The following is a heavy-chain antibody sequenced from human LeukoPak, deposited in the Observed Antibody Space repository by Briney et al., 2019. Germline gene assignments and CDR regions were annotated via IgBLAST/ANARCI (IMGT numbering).Heavy chain of an antibody. J-gene: IGHJ4*02. Sequence: SETLSLTCTVSGGSISSGGYYWSWIRQPPGKGLEWIGEINHSGSTNYNPSLKSRLTISVDTSKNQFSLRLSSVTAADTGVYYCARHYGSGTYPLDYWGQGTLVTVSS. CDR2: INHSGST. D-gene: IGHD3-10*01. CDR3: ARHYGSGTYPLDY. V-gene: IGHV4-61*08. CDR1: GGSISSGGYY.